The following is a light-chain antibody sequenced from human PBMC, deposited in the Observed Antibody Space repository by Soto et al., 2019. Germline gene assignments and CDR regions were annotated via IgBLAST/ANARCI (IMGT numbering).Light chain of an antibody. V-gene: IGKV3-15*01. J-gene: IGKJ4*01. CDR2: GAS. CDR3: QQYGSSLT. CDR1: QSISNT. Sequence: EIVMTQSPATLSVSPGERATLSCRASQSISNTLAWYQQKPGQAPRLLIHGASTRATGIPARFSGRGSGTDFTLTISRLEPEDFAVYYCQQYGSSLTFGGGTKVDIK.